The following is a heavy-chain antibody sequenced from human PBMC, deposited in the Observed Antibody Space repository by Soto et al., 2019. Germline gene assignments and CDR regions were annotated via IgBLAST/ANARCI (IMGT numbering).Heavy chain of an antibody. V-gene: IGHV3-48*02. J-gene: IGHJ4*02. Sequence: GGSLRLSCAASGFTFSSYSMNWVRQAPGKGLEWVSYISSSSSTIYYADSVKGRFTISRDNAKNSLYLQMNSLRDEDTAVYYCARGPSYCGGDCYPYSWGQGTLATVSS. D-gene: IGHD2-21*02. CDR3: ARGPSYCGGDCYPYS. CDR2: ISSSSSTI. CDR1: GFTFSSYS.